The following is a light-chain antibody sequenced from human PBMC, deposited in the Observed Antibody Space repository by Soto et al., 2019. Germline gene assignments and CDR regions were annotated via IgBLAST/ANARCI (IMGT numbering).Light chain of an antibody. Sequence: QSVLTQPASVSGSPGQSITISCTGSNSDIGAYDYVSWYQQHPGKPPTLLIYGVTFRPSGVPNRFSGSKSENTATLTISGLLTEDEADYYCGSYASATLIFGGGTKLTVL. J-gene: IGLJ2*01. V-gene: IGLV2-14*01. CDR1: NSDIGAYDY. CDR2: GVT. CDR3: GSYASATLI.